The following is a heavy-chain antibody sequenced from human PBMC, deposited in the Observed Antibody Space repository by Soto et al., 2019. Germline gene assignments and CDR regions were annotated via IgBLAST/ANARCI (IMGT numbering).Heavy chain of an antibody. D-gene: IGHD3-22*01. J-gene: IGHJ3*02. V-gene: IGHV1-18*01. CDR3: ASFRYYHDSSGLDAFDI. Sequence: GASVKVSCKASGYTFTIYGIGWVRQAPGQGLEWMGWISAYNGNTNYAQKLQGRVTMTTDTSTSTAYMELRSLRSDDTAVYYCASFRYYHDSSGLDAFDIWGQGTMVTVSS. CDR2: ISAYNGNT. CDR1: GYTFTIYG.